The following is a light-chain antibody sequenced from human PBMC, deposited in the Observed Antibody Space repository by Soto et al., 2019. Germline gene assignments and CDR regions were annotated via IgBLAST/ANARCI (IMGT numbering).Light chain of an antibody. CDR1: QSVLYSPSHRNH. CDR2: WAS. V-gene: IGKV4-1*01. CDR3: QQYYRAPPYT. Sequence: DIVMTQSPDSLAVSLGERATINCKTSQSVLYSPSHRNHLAWYQQKPGQPPKLLIYWASTRESGVPDRFSGSGSGTDFTLTISSLQAEDVAVYYCQQYYRAPPYTFGQGTKLEIK. J-gene: IGKJ2*01.